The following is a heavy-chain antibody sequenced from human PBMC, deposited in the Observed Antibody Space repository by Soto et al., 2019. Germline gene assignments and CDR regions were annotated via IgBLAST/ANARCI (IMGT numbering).Heavy chain of an antibody. V-gene: IGHV1-3*04. CDR3: ARDSATGPPLYCGGDCSIDP. CDR1: GYTFTTYA. CDR2: INTGNGKT. J-gene: IGHJ5*02. Sequence: QVHLVQSGAEVKKPGASVKVSCKASGYTFTTYAMHWVRQAPGQRLEWMGWINTGNGKTKYSPKFQGRVTITRDTSATTAYMELSSLRSEDTAVYYCARDSATGPPLYCGGDCSIDPWGQGTLVTVSS. D-gene: IGHD2-21*02.